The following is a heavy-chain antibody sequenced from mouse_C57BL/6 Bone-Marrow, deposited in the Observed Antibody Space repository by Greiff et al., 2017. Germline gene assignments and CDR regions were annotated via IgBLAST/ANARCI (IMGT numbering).Heavy chain of an antibody. Sequence: VQLQQSGPELVKPGASVKISCKASGYTFTDYYMNWVKQSHGKSLEWIGDINPNNGGTSYNQKFKGKATLIVDKSSSTAYMELRSLTSEDSAVYYCASPLYYYGSSWYFDVWGTGTTVTVSS. CDR2: INPNNGGT. D-gene: IGHD1-1*01. CDR1: GYTFTDYY. V-gene: IGHV1-26*01. CDR3: ASPLYYYGSSWYFDV. J-gene: IGHJ1*03.